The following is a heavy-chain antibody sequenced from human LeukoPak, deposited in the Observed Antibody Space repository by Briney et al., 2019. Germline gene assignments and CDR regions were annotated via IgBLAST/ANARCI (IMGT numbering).Heavy chain of an antibody. D-gene: IGHD6-13*01. J-gene: IGHJ5*02. CDR1: SGSISSSSYY. V-gene: IGHV4-39*01. Sequence: SETLSLTCTVSSGSISSSSYYWGWIRQPPGKGLEWIGSIYYSGSTYYNPSLKTRVTISVDTSKNQFSLKLSSVTAADTAVYYCARHSSSWPNPPYNWFDPWGQGTLVTVSS. CDR2: IYYSGST. CDR3: ARHSSSWPNPPYNWFDP.